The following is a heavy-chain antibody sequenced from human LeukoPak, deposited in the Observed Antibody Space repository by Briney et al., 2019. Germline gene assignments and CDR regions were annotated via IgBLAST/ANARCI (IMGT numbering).Heavy chain of an antibody. J-gene: IGHJ4*02. Sequence: ASVKVSCKASGYTFTGYYMHWVRQAPGQGLEWMGRINLNSGGTNYAQKFQGRVTMTRDTSISTAYMELSRLRSDDTAVYYCARDISGSYVFNYWGQGTLVTVSS. CDR3: ARDISGSYVFNY. CDR1: GYTFTGYY. CDR2: INLNSGGT. V-gene: IGHV1-2*06. D-gene: IGHD1-26*01.